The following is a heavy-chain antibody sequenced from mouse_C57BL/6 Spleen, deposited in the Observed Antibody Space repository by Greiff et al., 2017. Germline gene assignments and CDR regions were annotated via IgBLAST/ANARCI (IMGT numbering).Heavy chain of an antibody. V-gene: IGHV1-50*01. CDR1: GYTFTSYW. D-gene: IGHD3-2*02. CDR3: ARGGAQATPGWFAC. Sequence: QVQLQQPGAELVKPGASVKLSCKASGYTFTSYWMPWVKQRPGQGLEWIGEIDPSDSYTNYNQKFKGKATLTVDTSSSTAYMQLSSLTSEDSAVYYCARGGAQATPGWFACWGQGTLVTVSA. CDR2: IDPSDSYT. J-gene: IGHJ3*01.